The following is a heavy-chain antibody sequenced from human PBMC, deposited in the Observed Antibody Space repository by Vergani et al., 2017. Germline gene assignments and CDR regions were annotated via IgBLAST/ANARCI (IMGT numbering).Heavy chain of an antibody. J-gene: IGHJ6*02. CDR2: SRNKARSYTT. CDR1: GFTLSDHV. Sequence: EVQLVESGGGLVQPGGSLRLSCAASGFTLSDHVMDWVRQGPGKGLEWVGRSRNKARSYTTEYSASVKGRFTISRDDSRNSLYLQMNSLRAEDTAVYYCARKHISNYYDSSGYYYMGYYYGMDVWGQGTTVTVSS. D-gene: IGHD3-22*01. V-gene: IGHV3-72*01. CDR3: ARKHISNYYDSSGYYYMGYYYGMDV.